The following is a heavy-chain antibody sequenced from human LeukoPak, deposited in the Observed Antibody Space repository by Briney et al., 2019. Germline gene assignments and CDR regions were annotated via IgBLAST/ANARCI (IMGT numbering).Heavy chain of an antibody. CDR1: GGSISSYY. D-gene: IGHD3-22*01. Sequence: SETLSLTCTVSGGSISSYYWSWVRQPPGKGLEWIGYIFHSGSTNYNPSLKSRVTISIDTSKNQFSLKLSSVTAADTAVYYCASSGNYYETWWEGIGGQGTMVTVSS. CDR2: IFHSGST. V-gene: IGHV4-59*08. J-gene: IGHJ3*02. CDR3: ASSGNYYETWWEGI.